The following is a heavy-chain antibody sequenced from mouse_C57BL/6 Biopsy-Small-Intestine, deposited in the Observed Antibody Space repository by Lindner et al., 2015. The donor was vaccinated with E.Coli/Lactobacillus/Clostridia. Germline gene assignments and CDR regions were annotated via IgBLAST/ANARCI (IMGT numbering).Heavy chain of an antibody. J-gene: IGHJ3*01. Sequence: VQLQESGAELVRPGTSVKVSCKASGYAFSNHLIEWVKQRPGQGLEWIGVINPGSGGTDYNETFKGKATLTADKSSSTAYMQLSSLTSEDSAVYFCASYGNFDHWGQGTLVTVSA. V-gene: IGHV1-54*01. CDR3: ASYGNFDH. D-gene: IGHD2-1*01. CDR1: GYAFSNHL. CDR2: INPGSGGT.